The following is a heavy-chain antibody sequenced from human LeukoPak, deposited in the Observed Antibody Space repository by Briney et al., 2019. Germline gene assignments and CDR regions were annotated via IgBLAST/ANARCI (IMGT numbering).Heavy chain of an antibody. J-gene: IGHJ4*02. Sequence: ASVKVSCKASGYTFTSYGISWVRQAPGQGLEWMGWISAYNGNTNYAQKLQGRVTMTTDTSTSTAYMELRSLRSDDTAVYYCARAATVSLPYYYDSSGYYVYFDYWGQGTLVTVSS. CDR1: GYTFTSYG. D-gene: IGHD3-22*01. CDR2: ISAYNGNT. CDR3: ARAATVSLPYYYDSSGYYVYFDY. V-gene: IGHV1-18*01.